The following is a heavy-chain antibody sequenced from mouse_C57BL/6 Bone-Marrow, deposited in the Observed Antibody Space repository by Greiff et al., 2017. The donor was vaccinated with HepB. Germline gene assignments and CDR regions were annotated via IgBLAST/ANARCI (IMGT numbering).Heavy chain of an antibody. D-gene: IGHD1-1*01. J-gene: IGHJ2*01. CDR3: SGIYYYGSSHFDY. CDR1: GFNIKNTY. V-gene: IGHV14-3*01. Sequence: VQLKQSVAELVRPGASVKLSCTASGFNIKNTYMHWVKQRPEQGLEWIGRIDPANGNTKYAPKFQGKATITADTSSNTAYLQLSSLTSEDTAIYYCSGIYYYGSSHFDYWGQGTTLTVSS. CDR2: IDPANGNT.